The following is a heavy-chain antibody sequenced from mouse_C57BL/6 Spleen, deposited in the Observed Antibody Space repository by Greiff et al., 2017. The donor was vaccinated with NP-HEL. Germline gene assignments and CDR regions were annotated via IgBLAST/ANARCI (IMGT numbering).Heavy chain of an antibody. V-gene: IGHV5-6*02. CDR1: GFTFSSYG. Sequence: DVKLVESGGDLVKPGGSLKLSCAASGFTFSSYGMSWVRQTPDKRLEWVATISSGGSYTYYPDSVKGRFTISRDNAKNTLYLQMSSLKSEDTAMYYCARQNYYGSGSMDYWGQGTSVTVSS. CDR2: ISSGGSYT. J-gene: IGHJ4*01. D-gene: IGHD1-1*01. CDR3: ARQNYYGSGSMDY.